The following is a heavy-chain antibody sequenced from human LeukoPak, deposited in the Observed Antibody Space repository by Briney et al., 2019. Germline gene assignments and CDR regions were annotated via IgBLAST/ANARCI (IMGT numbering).Heavy chain of an antibody. J-gene: IGHJ4*02. Sequence: AESLKIFCWGAGCSFTSSWIGWGRQMPGKGLEWMGIIYPGDSDTRYSPSFQCQVTISADKSISTAYLHWSSPNTSDTAMHYSARYTDYYYFDYWGQGTLVTVSS. CDR3: ARYTDYYYFDY. D-gene: IGHD4-11*01. V-gene: IGHV5-51*01. CDR1: GCSFTSSW. CDR2: IYPGDSDT.